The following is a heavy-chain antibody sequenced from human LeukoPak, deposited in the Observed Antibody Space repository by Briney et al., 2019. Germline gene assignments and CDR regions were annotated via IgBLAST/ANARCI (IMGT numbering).Heavy chain of an antibody. CDR3: ARSLFLTAVAATAPRYYYYYGMDV. CDR1: GFTFSSYS. CDR2: ISSSSSYI. Sequence: GGSLRLSCAASGFTFSSYSMNWVRQAPGKGLEWASSISSSSSYIYYADSVKGRFTISRDNAKNSLYLQMNSLRAEDTAVYYCARSLFLTAVAATAPRYYYYYGMDVWGKGTTVTVSS. D-gene: IGHD6-19*01. J-gene: IGHJ6*04. V-gene: IGHV3-21*01.